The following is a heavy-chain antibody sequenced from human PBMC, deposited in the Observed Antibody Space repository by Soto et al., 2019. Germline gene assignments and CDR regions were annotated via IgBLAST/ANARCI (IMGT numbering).Heavy chain of an antibody. CDR1: GYTFTSYG. CDR2: ISAYNGNT. J-gene: IGHJ4*02. V-gene: IGHV1-18*01. Sequence: ASVKVSCKASGYTFTSYGITWVRQAPGQGLEWMGWISAYNGNTNYAQKLQGRVTMTTDTSSSTAYMELRSLRSDDTAVYFCARGPGSDSYYYYWGLGTLVTVSS. CDR3: ARGPGSDSYYYY. D-gene: IGHD4-4*01.